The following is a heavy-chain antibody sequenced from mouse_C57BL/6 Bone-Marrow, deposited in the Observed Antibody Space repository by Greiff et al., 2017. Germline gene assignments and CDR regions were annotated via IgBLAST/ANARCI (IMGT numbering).Heavy chain of an antibody. J-gene: IGHJ2*01. D-gene: IGHD4-1*01. Sequence: EVKVEESGGGLVQPGGSMKLSCAASGFTFSDAWMDWVRPSPEKGLEWVAEIRNKANNHATYYAESVKGRFTISRDDSKSSVYLQMNSLRAEDTGIYYCTSNWETLFDYWGQGTTLTVSS. V-gene: IGHV6-6*01. CDR1: GFTFSDAW. CDR3: TSNWETLFDY. CDR2: IRNKANNHAT.